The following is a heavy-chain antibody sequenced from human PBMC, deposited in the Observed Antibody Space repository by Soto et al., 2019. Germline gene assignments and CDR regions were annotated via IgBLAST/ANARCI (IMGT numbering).Heavy chain of an antibody. CDR1: GYTFTSYG. V-gene: IGHV1-18*01. D-gene: IGHD3-3*01. Sequence: QVQLVQSGAEVKKPGASVKVSCKASGYTFTSYGISWVRQAPGQGHEWMGWISAYNGNTNYAQKLQGRVTMTTDTSTSTAYMELRSLRSDDTAVYYCAGVRFVEGRTDYYYYYMDVWGRGTTVTVSS. CDR3: AGVRFVEGRTDYYYYYMDV. J-gene: IGHJ6*03. CDR2: ISAYNGNT.